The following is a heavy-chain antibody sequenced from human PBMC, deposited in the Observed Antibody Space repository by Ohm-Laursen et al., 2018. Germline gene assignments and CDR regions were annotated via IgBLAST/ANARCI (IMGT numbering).Heavy chain of an antibody. Sequence: TQTLTLTCTFSGFSLSTSGMCVSWIRQPPGKALEWLARIDWDDDKFYSTSLKTRLTISKDTSKNQVVLTETNMDPVDTATYYCARIRRYSSSWFYFDYWGQGTLVTVSS. V-gene: IGHV2-70*16. CDR2: IDWDDDK. J-gene: IGHJ4*02. CDR1: GFSLSTSGMC. D-gene: IGHD6-13*01. CDR3: ARIRRYSSSWFYFDY.